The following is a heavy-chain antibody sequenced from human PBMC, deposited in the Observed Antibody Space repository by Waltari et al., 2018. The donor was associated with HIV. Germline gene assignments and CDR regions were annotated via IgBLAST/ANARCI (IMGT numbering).Heavy chain of an antibody. CDR2: ISSASAYT. V-gene: IGHV3-21*01. CDR3: ARDPSMIVVVAGRDFDY. D-gene: IGHD3-22*01. CDR1: GFSFRDYS. J-gene: IGHJ4*02. Sequence: ELVESGGGLVKPGGSLRLSCAASGFSFRDYSLNWVRLAAGKGLEWVASISSASAYTYYADSVKGRFTISRDNARNSLYLQMNSLRAEDTAVYYCARDPSMIVVVAGRDFDYWGQGTLVTVSS.